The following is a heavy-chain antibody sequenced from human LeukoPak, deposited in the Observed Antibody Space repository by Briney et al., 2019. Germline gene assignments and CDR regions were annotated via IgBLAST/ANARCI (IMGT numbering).Heavy chain of an antibody. CDR2: INPNSGGT. CDR1: GYTFTSYG. V-gene: IGHV1-2*02. Sequence: ASVKASCKASGYTFTSYGISWVRQAPGQGLEWMGWINPNSGGTNYAQKFQGRVTMTRDTSISTAYMELSRLRSDDTAVYYCARQLGGISAYYWGQGTLVTVSS. J-gene: IGHJ4*02. D-gene: IGHD4-23*01. CDR3: ARQLGGISAYY.